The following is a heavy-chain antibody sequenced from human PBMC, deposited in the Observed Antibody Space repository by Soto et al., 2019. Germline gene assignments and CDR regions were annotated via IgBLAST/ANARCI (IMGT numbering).Heavy chain of an antibody. Sequence: ASVKLSCEESRDTITSYSMQWVRQYPGQRLEWMGWINAGNGNTKYSQKFQGRVTITRDTSASTAYMELSSLRSEDTAVYYCASSNIVAAPYGMDVWGQGTTVTVSS. CDR1: RDTITSYS. V-gene: IGHV1-3*01. CDR3: ASSNIVAAPYGMDV. CDR2: INAGNGNT. D-gene: IGHD6-13*01. J-gene: IGHJ6*02.